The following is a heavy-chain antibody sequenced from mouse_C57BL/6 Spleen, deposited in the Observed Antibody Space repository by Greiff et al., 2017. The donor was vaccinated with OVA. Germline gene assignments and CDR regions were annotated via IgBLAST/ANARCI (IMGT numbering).Heavy chain of an antibody. Sequence: VQLQQPGAELVKPGASVKLSCKASGYTFTSYWMQWVKQRPGQGLEWIGEIDPSDSYTNYNQKFKGKATLTVDTSSSTAYMQLSSLTSEDSAVYYCARGNLHYAMDYWGQGTSVTVSS. J-gene: IGHJ4*01. CDR3: ARGNLHYAMDY. V-gene: IGHV1-50*01. CDR1: GYTFTSYW. CDR2: IDPSDSYT.